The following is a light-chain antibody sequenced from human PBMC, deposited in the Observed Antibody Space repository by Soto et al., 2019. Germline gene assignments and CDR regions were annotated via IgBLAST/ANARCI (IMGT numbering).Light chain of an antibody. V-gene: IGKV3-15*01. Sequence: EIVLIQSPATLSLSPGERATLSCMASQSVGSNLAWYQQNPGQAPRLLIFDASNRATGIPAGFSGSGSGTEFTLTISSLQSEDFAVYYCLQYNKWPFTFGPGTKVDI. CDR2: DAS. J-gene: IGKJ3*01. CDR1: QSVGSN. CDR3: LQYNKWPFT.